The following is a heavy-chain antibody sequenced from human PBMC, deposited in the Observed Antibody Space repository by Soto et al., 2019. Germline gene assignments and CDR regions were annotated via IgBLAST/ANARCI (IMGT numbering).Heavy chain of an antibody. CDR3: ARQIYDSDTGPNFQYYFDS. Sequence: PGEPLKIYCKGSVYSFAGYWITWVRQKPGKGLEWMGRIDPSDSQTYYSPSFRGHVTISVTKSITTVFLQWSSLRASDTAMYYCARQIYDSDTGPNFQYYFDSWGQGTPVTVSS. CDR2: IDPSDSQT. D-gene: IGHD3-22*01. J-gene: IGHJ4*02. CDR1: VYSFAGYW. V-gene: IGHV5-10-1*01.